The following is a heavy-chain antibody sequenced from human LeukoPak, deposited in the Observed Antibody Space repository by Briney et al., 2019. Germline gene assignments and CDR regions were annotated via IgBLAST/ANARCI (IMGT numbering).Heavy chain of an antibody. CDR3: ARLGYCDSGNCFSARPFDR. Sequence: SGGSLRLSCAASGFMFNTYAMHWVRKGPGKGLELVAFIQYDGSIQYYADSVKGRFTISRDNSKDSLYLEVSSLRPEDTAVYYCARLGYCDSGNCFSARPFDRWGQGTPVTVSS. CDR1: GFMFNTYA. J-gene: IGHJ5*02. CDR2: IQYDGSIQ. D-gene: IGHD2-15*01. V-gene: IGHV3-30*02.